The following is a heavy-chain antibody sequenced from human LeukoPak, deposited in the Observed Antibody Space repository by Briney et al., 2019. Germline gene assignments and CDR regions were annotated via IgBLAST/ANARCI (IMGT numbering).Heavy chain of an antibody. D-gene: IGHD3-22*01. V-gene: IGHV1-18*01. CDR2: INANSGNT. CDR1: GNTFSNYG. J-gene: IGHJ5*02. CDR3: ARDVGVTGFDP. Sequence: VASVKVSCKASGNTFSNYGFSWVRQAPGQGLEWMGWINANSGNTDYAQNFQGRVTLTTDTSTNVAYMELRSLTSDDTAVYYCARDVGVTGFDPWGQGTLVTVSS.